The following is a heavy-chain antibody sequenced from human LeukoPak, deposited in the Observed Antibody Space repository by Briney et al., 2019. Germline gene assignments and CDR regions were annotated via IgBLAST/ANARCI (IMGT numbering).Heavy chain of an antibody. CDR2: INWNGGRT. V-gene: IGHV3-20*04. CDR1: GFPFDEYG. CDR3: ARGGIVATNYYYYYYMDV. Sequence: GGSLRLSCAASGFPFDEYGMSWARQSTGKGLEWGSGINWNGGRTGYADSVKRRYTISRDNAKNTLYLQMDSLRAEDTAVYYCARGGIVATNYYYYYYMDVWGKGTTVTVSS. D-gene: IGHD5-12*01. J-gene: IGHJ6*03.